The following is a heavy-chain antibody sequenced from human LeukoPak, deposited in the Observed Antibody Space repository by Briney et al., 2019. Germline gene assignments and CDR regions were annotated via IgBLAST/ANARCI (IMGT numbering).Heavy chain of an antibody. J-gene: IGHJ6*03. D-gene: IGHD3-22*01. Sequence: PSETLSLTCAVYGGSFSGYYWSWIRQPLGKGLGWSGEINHSGSTNYNPSLKSRVTISVDTSKNQFSLKLNSVTAADTAVYYCARGTLDYDGSGYNYYYYMDVWGKGTTVTVSS. CDR3: ARGTLDYDGSGYNYYYYMDV. CDR2: INHSGST. CDR1: GGSFSGYY. V-gene: IGHV4-34*01.